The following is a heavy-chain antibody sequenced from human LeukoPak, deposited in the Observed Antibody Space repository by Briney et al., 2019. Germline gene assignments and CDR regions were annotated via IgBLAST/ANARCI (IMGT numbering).Heavy chain of an antibody. V-gene: IGHV4-39*07. CDR1: GGSISSSSYY. CDR2: IYYSGST. D-gene: IGHD6-6*01. CDR3: ARGASTDYYYYYMDV. Sequence: SETLSLTCSVSGGSISSSSYYWGWIRQLPGKGLEWIGNIYYSGSTYYHPSLNSRVTISVDTSKNQFSLKLSSVTAADTAVYYCARGASTDYYYYYMDVWGKGTTVTVSS. J-gene: IGHJ6*03.